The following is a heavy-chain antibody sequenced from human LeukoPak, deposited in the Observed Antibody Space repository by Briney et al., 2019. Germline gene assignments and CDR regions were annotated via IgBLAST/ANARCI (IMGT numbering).Heavy chain of an antibody. V-gene: IGHV3-23*01. CDR1: GFTFSNYA. D-gene: IGHD3-22*01. CDR2: ISGSSSST. J-gene: IGHJ4*02. Sequence: GGSLRLSCAASGFTFSNYAMCWVRQAPGKGLEWVSAISGSSSSTYYADSVKGRFTISRDNSKNTLYLQMNSLRAEDTAVYYCAKDRSHDSTYYWGQGTLVTVSS. CDR3: AKDRSHDSTYY.